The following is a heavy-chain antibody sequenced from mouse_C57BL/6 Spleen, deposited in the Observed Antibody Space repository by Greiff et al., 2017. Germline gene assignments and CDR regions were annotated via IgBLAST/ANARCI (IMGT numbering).Heavy chain of an antibody. J-gene: IGHJ4*01. Sequence: QVQLQQSGAELVKPGASVKLSCKASGYTFTEYTIHWVKQRSGQGLEWIGWFYPGSGSIKYNEKFKDKATLTADKSSSTVYMELSRLTSEDSAVYFCARHEEAPKYYGSRYYAMDYWGQGTSVTVSS. CDR1: GYTFTEYT. CDR3: ARHEEAPKYYGSRYYAMDY. D-gene: IGHD1-1*01. CDR2: FYPGSGSI. V-gene: IGHV1-62-2*01.